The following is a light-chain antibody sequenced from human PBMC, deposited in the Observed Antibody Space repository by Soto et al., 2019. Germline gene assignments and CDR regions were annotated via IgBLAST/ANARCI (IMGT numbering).Light chain of an antibody. Sequence: EIVLTQSPATLSLSPGERATLSCRASQSVSSYLAWYQQKPGQAPRLLIYVASNRATGIPARFSGSGSGTDFTLTISSLEPEDFAVYYCQQRSNWPPFGGGTKVEIK. V-gene: IGKV3-11*01. CDR3: QQRSNWPP. J-gene: IGKJ4*01. CDR2: VAS. CDR1: QSVSSY.